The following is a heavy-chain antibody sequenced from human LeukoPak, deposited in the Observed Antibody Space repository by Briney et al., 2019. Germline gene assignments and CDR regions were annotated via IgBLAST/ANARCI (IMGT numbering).Heavy chain of an antibody. Sequence: ASMKVSCKASGGTFSSYAISWVRQAPGQGLEWMGGIIPIFGTANYAQKFQGRVTITADESTSTAYMELSSLRSEDTAVYYCARDPEMVRGSPQFDYWGQGTLVTVSS. D-gene: IGHD3-10*01. V-gene: IGHV1-69*13. J-gene: IGHJ4*02. CDR1: GGTFSSYA. CDR3: ARDPEMVRGSPQFDY. CDR2: IIPIFGTA.